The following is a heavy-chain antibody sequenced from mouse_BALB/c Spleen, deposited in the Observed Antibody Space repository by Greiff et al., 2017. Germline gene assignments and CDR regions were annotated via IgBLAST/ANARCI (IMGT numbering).Heavy chain of an antibody. CDR2: ISSGGSYT. D-gene: IGHD2-3*01. V-gene: IGHV5-6-4*01. CDR3: TRDRDGDY. Sequence: EVKLVESGGGLVKPGGSLKLSCAASGFTFSSYTMSWVRQTPEKRLEWVATISSGGSYTSYPDSVTGRFTISRDNAKNTLYLQMSSLKSEDTAMYYCTRDRDGDYWGQGTTLTVSS. CDR1: GFTFSSYT. J-gene: IGHJ2*01.